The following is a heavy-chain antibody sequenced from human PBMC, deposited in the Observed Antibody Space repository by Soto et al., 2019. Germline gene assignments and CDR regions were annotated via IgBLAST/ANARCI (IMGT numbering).Heavy chain of an antibody. V-gene: IGHV1-69*02. CDR1: GGTFSSYT. J-gene: IGHJ6*02. CDR3: ASLMSSGYYYGMEV. Sequence: QVQLVQAGAEVKKPGSSVKVSCKASGGTFSSYTISWVRQAPGQGLEWMGRIIPILVIANYAQKFQGRVTITADKSTSTAYMELSSLRSEDTAVYYCASLMSSGYYYGMEVWGQGTTVTVSS. D-gene: IGHD3-10*01. CDR2: IIPILVIA.